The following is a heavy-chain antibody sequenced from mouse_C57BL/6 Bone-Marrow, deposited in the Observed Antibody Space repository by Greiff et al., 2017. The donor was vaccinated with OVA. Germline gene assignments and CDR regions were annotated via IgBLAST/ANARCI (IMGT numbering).Heavy chain of an antibody. V-gene: IGHV1-20*01. Sequence: EVKLVESGPELVKPGDSVKISCKASGYSFTGYFMNWVMQSHGKSLEWIGRINPYNGDTFYNQKFKGKATLTVDKSSSTAHMELRSLTSEDSAVYYCAREEDYDDVYYFDYWGQGTTLTVSS. CDR2: INPYNGDT. CDR1: GYSFTGYF. D-gene: IGHD2-4*01. J-gene: IGHJ2*01. CDR3: AREEDYDDVYYFDY.